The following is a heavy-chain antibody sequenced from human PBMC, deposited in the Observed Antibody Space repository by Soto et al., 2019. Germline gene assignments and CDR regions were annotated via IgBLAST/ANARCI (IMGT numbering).Heavy chain of an antibody. J-gene: IGHJ5*02. D-gene: IGHD2-15*01. CDR2: IYTSGST. CDR1: GCSISSYY. Sequence: SXILSLNCPFSGCSISSYYLIWIRQPAGKGLEWIGRIYTSGSTNYNPSLKSRVTMSVDTSKNQFSLKLSSVTAADTAVYYCAREPTIFCSGGSCYADNWFDPWGQGTLVTVSS. V-gene: IGHV4-4*07. CDR3: AREPTIFCSGGSCYADNWFDP.